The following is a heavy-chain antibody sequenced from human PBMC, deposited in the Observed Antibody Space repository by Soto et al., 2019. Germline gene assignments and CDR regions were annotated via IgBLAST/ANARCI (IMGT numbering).Heavy chain of an antibody. D-gene: IGHD3-10*01. CDR2: TYYRSKWYN. V-gene: IGHV6-1*01. CDR1: GDSVSSNSAA. CDR3: ARDLFRAAYYYGSGSYYGGLGAFDI. J-gene: IGHJ3*02. Sequence: SETLSLTCAISGDSVSSNSAAWNWIRQSPSRGLEWLGRTYYRSKWYNDYAVSVKSRITINPDTSKNQFSLQLNSVTPEDTAVYYCARDLFRAAYYYGSGSYYGGLGAFDIWGQGTMVTVSS.